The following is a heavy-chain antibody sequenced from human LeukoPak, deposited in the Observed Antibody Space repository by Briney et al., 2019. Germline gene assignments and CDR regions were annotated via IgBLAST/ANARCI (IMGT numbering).Heavy chain of an antibody. V-gene: IGHV1-69*05. CDR1: GGTFSSYA. J-gene: IGHJ5*02. CDR2: IIPIFGTA. Sequence: GASVKVSCKASGGTFSSYAISWVRQAPGQGLEWMGGIIPIFGTANYAQKFQGRVTITTDESTSTAYMELSSLRSEDTAVYYCARGDSWSGYYKGWFDPWGQGTLVTVSS. D-gene: IGHD3-3*01. CDR3: ARGDSWSGYYKGWFDP.